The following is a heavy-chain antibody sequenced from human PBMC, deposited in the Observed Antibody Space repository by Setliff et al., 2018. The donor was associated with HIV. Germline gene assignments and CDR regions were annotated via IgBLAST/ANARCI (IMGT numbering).Heavy chain of an antibody. J-gene: IGHJ6*03. Sequence: GGTFRSHEISWVRQAPGQGLEWMGGIVPILNTGNYAPKFQGRVTITADESTTTAYMELSSLRSEDTAVYYCARVQTMAVAGTQYYYMDVWGKGTTVTVSS. CDR3: ARVQTMAVAGTQYYYMDV. CDR1: GGTFRSHE. D-gene: IGHD6-19*01. V-gene: IGHV1-69*01. CDR2: IVPILNTG.